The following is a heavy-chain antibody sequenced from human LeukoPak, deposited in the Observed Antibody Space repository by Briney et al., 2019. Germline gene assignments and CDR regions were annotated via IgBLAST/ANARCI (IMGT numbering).Heavy chain of an antibody. CDR3: ARGPRFAIRMIVVVTKGHFDY. J-gene: IGHJ4*02. CDR1: GFTFSSYA. CDR2: ISYDGNKK. Sequence: PGGSLRLSCAASGFTFSSYAMHWVRQAPGKGLEWGAVISYDGNKKYYADSVKGRFTISRDNSKNTVYLQMNSLRAEDTAVYYCARGPRFAIRMIVVVTKGHFDYWGQGTLVTVSS. D-gene: IGHD3-22*01. V-gene: IGHV3-30*04.